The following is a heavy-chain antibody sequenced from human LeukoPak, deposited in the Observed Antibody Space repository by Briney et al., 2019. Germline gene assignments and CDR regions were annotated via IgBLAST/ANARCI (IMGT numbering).Heavy chain of an antibody. CDR1: GFTVSSNY. D-gene: IGHD2/OR15-2a*01. V-gene: IGHV3-53*01. CDR2: IYISGDT. CDR3: ARDVQWPPTFPY. J-gene: IGHJ4*02. Sequence: PGGSLRLSCAASGFTVSSNYMSWVRQAPGKGLEWVSAIYISGDTYYADSVRGRFTISRDSSKNTLYLQMNSLRADDTAVYFCARDVQWPPTFPYWGQGTLVTVSS.